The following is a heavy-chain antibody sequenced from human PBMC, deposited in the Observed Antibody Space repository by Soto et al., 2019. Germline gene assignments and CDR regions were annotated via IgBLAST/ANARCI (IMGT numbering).Heavy chain of an antibody. J-gene: IGHJ4*02. CDR1: GFTFSSYA. CDR2: ISSNGGST. CDR3: VKAPNEYYFDY. Sequence: HPGGSLRLSCSASGFTFSSYAMHWVRQAPGKGLEYVSAISSNGGSTYYADSVKGGFTISRDNSKNTLYLQMSSLRAEDTAVYYCVKAPNEYYFDYWGQGTLVTVS. V-gene: IGHV3-64D*08.